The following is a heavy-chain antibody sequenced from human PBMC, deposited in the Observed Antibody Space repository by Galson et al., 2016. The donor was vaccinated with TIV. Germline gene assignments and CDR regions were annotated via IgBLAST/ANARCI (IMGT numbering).Heavy chain of an antibody. CDR1: GFTFEDYG. V-gene: IGHV3-9*01. J-gene: IGHJ3*02. D-gene: IGHD5-18*01. CDR2: ISSNSIYI. Sequence: SLRLSCAASGFTFEDYGMHWVRQVSGKGLEWVSGISSNSIYIGYADSVKGRFTISRDNAKNSLNLQMNSLKPEEPALYYCAKDISNWVGDSYGFNTFDIWGQGTMVTVSS. CDR3: AKDISNWVGDSYGFNTFDI.